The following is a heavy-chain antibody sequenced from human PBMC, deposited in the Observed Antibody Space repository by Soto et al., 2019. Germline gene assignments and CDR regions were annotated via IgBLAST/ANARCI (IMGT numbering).Heavy chain of an antibody. V-gene: IGHV4-59*01. CDR2: IYYSGST. D-gene: IGHD6-13*01. Sequence: SETLSLTCTVSGGSISSYYWSWIWQPPGKGLEWIGYIYYSGSTNYNPSLKSRVTISVDTSKNQFSLKLSSVTAADTAVYYCARDRIAAAGTAYYYYGMDVWGQGTTVTVSS. CDR1: GGSISSYY. CDR3: ARDRIAAAGTAYYYYGMDV. J-gene: IGHJ6*02.